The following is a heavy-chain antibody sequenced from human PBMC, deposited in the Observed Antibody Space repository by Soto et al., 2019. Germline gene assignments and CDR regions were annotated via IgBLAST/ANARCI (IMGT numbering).Heavy chain of an antibody. J-gene: IGHJ5*02. D-gene: IGHD6-19*01. Sequence: PGGSLRLSCAASGFIFRNFWMSWVRQAPGKGLEWVANIKEDGSEVYDVDSVKGRFTVSRDNAKNSLYLQMRGLTAEDTAVYYCVRGQGVAVIESEENWFDPWGQGTPVTVSS. CDR2: IKEDGSEV. CDR1: GFIFRNFW. CDR3: VRGQGVAVIESEENWFDP. V-gene: IGHV3-7*01.